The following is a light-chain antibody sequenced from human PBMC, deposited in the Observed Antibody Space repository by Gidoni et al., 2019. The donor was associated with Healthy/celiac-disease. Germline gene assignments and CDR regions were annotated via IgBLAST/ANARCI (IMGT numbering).Light chain of an antibody. J-gene: IGKJ1*01. Sequence: EIVMTQSPATLSVSPGERATLSCRASQSVRSNLAWDQQKPGQAPRLLIYGASTRATGIPARFSGSGSGTEFTLTISSLQSEDFAVYYCQQYNNWPPVTFGQGTKVEIK. CDR3: QQYNNWPPVT. V-gene: IGKV3-15*01. CDR1: QSVRSN. CDR2: GAS.